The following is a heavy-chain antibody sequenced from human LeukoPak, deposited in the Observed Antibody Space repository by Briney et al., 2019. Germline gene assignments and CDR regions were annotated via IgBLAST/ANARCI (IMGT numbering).Heavy chain of an antibody. CDR1: GGTFSSYA. J-gene: IGHJ4*02. CDR2: IIPILGIA. D-gene: IGHD5-18*01. CDR3: ARAAIINTAMVHVFDY. V-gene: IGHV1-69*04. Sequence: EASVKLSCKASGGTFSSYAISWVRQAPGQGLEWVARIIPILGIANYAQKVQGRVTITADKSTSTAYMELSSLRSEDTAVYYCARAAIINTAMVHVFDYWGQGTLVTVSS.